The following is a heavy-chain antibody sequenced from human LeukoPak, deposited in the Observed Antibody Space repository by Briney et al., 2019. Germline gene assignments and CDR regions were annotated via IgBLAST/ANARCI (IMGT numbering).Heavy chain of an antibody. D-gene: IGHD3-16*01. J-gene: IGHJ3*02. Sequence: GGSLRLSCAASGFTVSSNYMSWVRQAPGKGLEWVSVIYSGGSTYYADSVKGRFTISRDNSKNTLYLQMNSLRAEDTAVYYCAKGAPWSVMHAFDIWGQGTMVTVSS. CDR1: GFTVSSNY. CDR3: AKGAPWSVMHAFDI. CDR2: IYSGGST. V-gene: IGHV3-53*01.